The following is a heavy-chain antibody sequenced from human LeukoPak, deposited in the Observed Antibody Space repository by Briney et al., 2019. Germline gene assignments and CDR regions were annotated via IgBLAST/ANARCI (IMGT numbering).Heavy chain of an antibody. J-gene: IGHJ5*02. CDR2: IYHSGST. D-gene: IGHD4-17*01. Sequence: SETLSLTFAVSGGSISSGGYSWSWIRQPPGKGLEWIGYIYHSGSTYYNPSLKSRVTISVDRSKNQFSLKLSSVTAADTAVYYCARGYYGDYGWFDPWGQGTLVTVSS. CDR3: ARGYYGDYGWFDP. CDR1: GGSISSGGYS. V-gene: IGHV4-30-2*01.